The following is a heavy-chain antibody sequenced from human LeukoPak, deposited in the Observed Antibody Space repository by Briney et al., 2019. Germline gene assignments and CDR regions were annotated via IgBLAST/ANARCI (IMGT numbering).Heavy chain of an antibody. V-gene: IGHV3-11*01. J-gene: IGHJ6*03. D-gene: IGHD1-7*01. CDR1: GFTFSDYY. Sequence: PGGSLRLSCAASGFTFSDYYMSWIRQAPGKGLEWVSYISSSGSTIYYADSVKGRFTISRDNAKNSLYLQMNSLRAEDTAVYYCATKFGLTGTDYYYYYMDVWGKGTTVTIPS. CDR3: ATKFGLTGTDYYYYYMDV. CDR2: ISSSGSTI.